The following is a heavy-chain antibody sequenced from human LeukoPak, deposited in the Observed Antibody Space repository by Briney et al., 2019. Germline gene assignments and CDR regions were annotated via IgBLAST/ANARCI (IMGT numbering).Heavy chain of an antibody. V-gene: IGHV4-30-2*01. D-gene: IGHD5-18*01. CDR3: ARGRRYSSIDY. Sequence: SQTLSLTCTVSGGSISSGGYYWSWIRQPPGKGLEWIGYIYHSGSTYYNPSLKSRVTISVDTSKNQFSLKLSSVTAADTAVYYCARGRRYSSIDYWGQGTPVTVSS. CDR2: IYHSGST. J-gene: IGHJ4*02. CDR1: GGSISSGGYY.